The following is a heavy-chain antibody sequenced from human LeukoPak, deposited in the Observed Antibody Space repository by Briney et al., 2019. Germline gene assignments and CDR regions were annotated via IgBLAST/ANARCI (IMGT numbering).Heavy chain of an antibody. CDR3: ARGVYGDYVDFDY. Sequence: ASVKVSCKASGYTFTRYYMHWVRQAPGQGLEWMGIINPRSGSTSYAQQFQGRVTMTRDTSKSQVSLNLSSVTSADTAVYYCARGVYGDYVDFDYWGQGALVTVSS. V-gene: IGHV1-46*01. J-gene: IGHJ4*02. CDR1: GYTFTRYY. CDR2: INPRSGST. D-gene: IGHD4-17*01.